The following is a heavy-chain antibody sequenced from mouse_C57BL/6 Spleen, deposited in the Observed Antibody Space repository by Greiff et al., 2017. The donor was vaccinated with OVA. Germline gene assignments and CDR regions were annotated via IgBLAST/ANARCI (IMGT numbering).Heavy chain of an antibody. CDR1: GYSFTSYY. J-gene: IGHJ2*01. CDR2: IYPGSGNT. CDR3: ARGGLNYYGSFDY. V-gene: IGHV1-66*01. D-gene: IGHD1-1*01. Sequence: QVQLQQSGPELVKPGASVKISCKASGYSFTSYYIHWVKQRPGQGLEWIGWIYPGSGNTKYNEKFKGKATLTADTSSSTAYMQLSSLTSEDSAVYYCARGGLNYYGSFDYWGQGTTLTVSS.